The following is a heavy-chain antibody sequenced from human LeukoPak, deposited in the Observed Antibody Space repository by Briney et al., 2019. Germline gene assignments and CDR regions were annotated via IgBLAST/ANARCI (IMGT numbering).Heavy chain of an antibody. CDR3: ARDPYFDAFDM. CDR1: EFIFRSYW. Sequence: PGGALRLSCVASEFIFRSYWMSWVRQAPGKGLEWVANIKDDGNEQYYVDSVRGRFTIFRDNAKNSLYLQMNRLRAEDTAVYYCARDPYFDAFDMWGQGTMVTVSS. J-gene: IGHJ3*02. CDR2: IKDDGNEQ. D-gene: IGHD3-3*01. V-gene: IGHV3-7*01.